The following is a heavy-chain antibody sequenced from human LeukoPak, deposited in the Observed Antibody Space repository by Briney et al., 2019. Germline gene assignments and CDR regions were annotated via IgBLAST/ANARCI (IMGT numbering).Heavy chain of an antibody. J-gene: IGHJ5*02. CDR1: GLTFSSYA. CDR3: ARKELSVGWFDP. V-gene: IGHV3-30*04. D-gene: IGHD3-16*02. Sequence: GRSLRLSCAASGLTFSSYAMHWVRQAPGKGLEWVGVISYDGSNKYYADSVKGRFTIPRDNSKNTLYLQMNSLRAEDTAVYYCARKELSVGWFDPWGQGTLVTVSS. CDR2: ISYDGSNK.